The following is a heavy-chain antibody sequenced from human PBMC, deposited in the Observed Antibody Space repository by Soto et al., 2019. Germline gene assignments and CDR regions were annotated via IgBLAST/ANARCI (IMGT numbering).Heavy chain of an antibody. D-gene: IGHD6-19*01. CDR3: AKVRYSSPMGYYYGMDV. Sequence: ASVKVSCKVSRVAFSKFIVTWVRQAPGLGLEWVGGIIPIFGTANYAQKFQGRVTITADESTSTSYMEVNNLRSEDTAVYYCAKVRYSSPMGYYYGMDVWGQGTTVTVSS. J-gene: IGHJ6*02. CDR2: IIPIFGTA. CDR1: RVAFSKFI. V-gene: IGHV1-69*13.